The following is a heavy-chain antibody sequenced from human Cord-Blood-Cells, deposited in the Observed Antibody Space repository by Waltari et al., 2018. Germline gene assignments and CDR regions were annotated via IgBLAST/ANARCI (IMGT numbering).Heavy chain of an antibody. CDR3: ARGRYSSSWYRGKYGY. D-gene: IGHD6-13*01. J-gene: IGHJ4*02. CDR1: GGSFSGYS. CDR2: INHRGRT. V-gene: IGHV4-34*01. Sequence: QVQLQQWGAGLLKPSETLSLTCAVYGGSFSGYSWRWIRPPPGKGLEWIGEINHRGRTNYNPSLKSRVTISVDTSKNQFSLKLSSVTAADTAVYYCARGRYSSSWYRGKYGYWGQGTLVTVSS.